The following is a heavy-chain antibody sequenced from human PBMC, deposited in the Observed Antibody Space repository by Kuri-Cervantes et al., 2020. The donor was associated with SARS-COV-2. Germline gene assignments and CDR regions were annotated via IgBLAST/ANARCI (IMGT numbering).Heavy chain of an antibody. CDR1: GFTFSSYG. CDR3: AKDQFREQLDPMDV. Sequence: GESLKISCAASGFTFSSYGMHWVRQAPGKGLEWVAFIRYDGSNKYYADSVKGRFTISRDNSKNTLYLQRNSLRAEDTAVYYCAKDQFREQLDPMDVWGKGTTVTVSS. D-gene: IGHD6-6*01. J-gene: IGHJ6*03. V-gene: IGHV3-30*02. CDR2: IRYDGSNK.